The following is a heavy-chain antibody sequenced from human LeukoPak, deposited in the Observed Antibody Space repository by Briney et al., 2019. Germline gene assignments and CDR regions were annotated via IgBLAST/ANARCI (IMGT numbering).Heavy chain of an antibody. CDR3: ARGKGSSSPYLFDY. Sequence: PGPSLRLSCAASGFTVSSNYMSWVRQAPGKGLEWVSIIYSGDNTYYADSVKGRFTISRDNSKNTLYLQMNSLRAEDTAVYYCARGKGSSSPYLFDYWGQGTLVTVSS. J-gene: IGHJ4*02. CDR1: GFTVSSNY. D-gene: IGHD6-6*01. CDR2: IYSGDNT. V-gene: IGHV3-66*01.